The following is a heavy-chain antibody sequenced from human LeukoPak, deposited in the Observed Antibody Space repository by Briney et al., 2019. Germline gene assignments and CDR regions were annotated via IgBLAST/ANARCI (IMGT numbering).Heavy chain of an antibody. J-gene: IGHJ6*03. CDR3: ARDKTRTVLRRDYMDV. D-gene: IGHD3-10*01. Sequence: GGSLRLSCAASGFTFSDNWMHWVRQAPGKGLVWVSRINLDGSSTTYADSVKGRFTISRDNAKNTLYLQMNSLRAEDTAVYYCARDKTRTVLRRDYMDVWGKGTTVTVSS. V-gene: IGHV3-74*01. CDR2: INLDGSST. CDR1: GFTFSDNW.